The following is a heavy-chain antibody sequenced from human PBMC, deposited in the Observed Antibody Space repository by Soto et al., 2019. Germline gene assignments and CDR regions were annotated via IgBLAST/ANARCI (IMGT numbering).Heavy chain of an antibody. Sequence: ASVKVSCKASGYTFTSYDINWVRQATGQGLEWMGWMNPNSGNTGYAQKFQGRVTMTRNTSISTAYMELSSLRSEDTAVYYCARPFSDTLRFLEWSYPDYILWFGRPQGMDVWGQGTTVTVSS. CDR1: GYTFTSYD. CDR2: MNPNSGNT. CDR3: ARPFSDTLRFLEWSYPDYILWFGRPQGMDV. D-gene: IGHD3-3*01. J-gene: IGHJ6*02. V-gene: IGHV1-8*01.